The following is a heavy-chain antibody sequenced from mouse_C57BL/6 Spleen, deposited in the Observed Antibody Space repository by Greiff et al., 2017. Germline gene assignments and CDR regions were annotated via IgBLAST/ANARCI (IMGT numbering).Heavy chain of an antibody. J-gene: IGHJ4*01. V-gene: IGHV5-6*01. CDR3: AREGSNGAMDY. D-gene: IGHD2-5*01. CDR2: ISSGGSYT. Sequence: EVKVVDSGGDLVKPGGSLKLSCAASGFTFSSYGMSWVRQTPDKRLEWVATISSGGSYTYYPDSVKGRFTISRDNAKNTLYLQMSSLKSEDTAMYYCAREGSNGAMDYWGQGTSVTVSS. CDR1: GFTFSSYG.